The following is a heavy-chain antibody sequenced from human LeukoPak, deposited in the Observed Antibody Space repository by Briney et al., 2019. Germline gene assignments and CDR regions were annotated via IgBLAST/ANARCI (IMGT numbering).Heavy chain of an antibody. V-gene: IGHV1-3*01. CDR3: ARDASGYSSSWSQYNWFYP. J-gene: IGHJ5*02. Sequence: GASLTVSCKPSGYTFSSYAMHWVRQAPGQRLEWMGWINAGNGNTKYSQTFQGRVTITRDTSASTAYMELSSLRSEDTAVYYCARDASGYSSSWSQYNWFYPCGQGTLGTVSS. CDR2: INAGNGNT. CDR1: GYTFSSYA. D-gene: IGHD6-13*01.